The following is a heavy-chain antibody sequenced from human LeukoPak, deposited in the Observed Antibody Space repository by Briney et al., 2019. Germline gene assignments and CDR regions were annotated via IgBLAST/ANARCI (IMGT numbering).Heavy chain of an antibody. CDR2: IRYDGSNK. CDR3: AKVLYDFWSGYYTPSFDY. D-gene: IGHD3-3*01. J-gene: IGHJ4*02. CDR1: GFTFSSYG. Sequence: PGGSLRLSCAASGFTFSSYGMHWVRQAPGKGLEWVAFIRYDGSNKYYADSVKGRFTISRDNSKNTLYLQMNSLRAEDTAVYYCAKVLYDFWSGYYTPSFDYWGQGTLVTVSS. V-gene: IGHV3-30*02.